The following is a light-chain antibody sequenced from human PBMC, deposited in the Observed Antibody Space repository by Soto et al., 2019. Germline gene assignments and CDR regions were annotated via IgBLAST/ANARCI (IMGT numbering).Light chain of an antibody. Sequence: QSALTQPASVSGSPGQSITISCTGSHSDVGGYNYVSWYQQHPGKAPKLMIYEVDTRPSGVSNSFSGSKSGNTASLTISGLQAEDEADYYCSSHRSGGPIFVFGTGTKVTVL. CDR3: SSHRSGGPIFV. CDR2: EVD. J-gene: IGLJ1*01. V-gene: IGLV2-14*01. CDR1: HSDVGGYNY.